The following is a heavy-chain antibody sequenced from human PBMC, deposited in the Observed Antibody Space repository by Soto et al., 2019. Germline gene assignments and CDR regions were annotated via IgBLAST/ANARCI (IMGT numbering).Heavy chain of an antibody. CDR1: GSTFTSYD. CDR2: MNPNSGNT. V-gene: IGHV1-8*02. J-gene: IGHJ4*02. D-gene: IGHD3-10*01. CDR3: ARGRITMVRGPSPFDY. Sequence: GASVKVSCKASGSTFTSYDITWLRQATGQGLEWMGWMNPNSGNTGYAQKFQGRVTMTRNTSISTAYMELSSLRSEDTAVYYCARGRITMVRGPSPFDYWGQGTLVTVSS.